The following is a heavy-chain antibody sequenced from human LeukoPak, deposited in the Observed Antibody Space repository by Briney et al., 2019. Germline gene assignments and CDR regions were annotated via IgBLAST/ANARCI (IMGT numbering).Heavy chain of an antibody. CDR3: ARGSSSVTLPGD. J-gene: IGHJ4*02. CDR1: GFTFSTYS. CDR2: ISYDGSNK. V-gene: IGHV3-33*05. D-gene: IGHD2-2*01. Sequence: PGGSLRLSCAASGFTFSTYSMHWVRQAPGKGLQWVALISYDGSNKYYADSVKGRFTISRDNSKNTLYLQMNSLRVEDTAVYYCARGSSSVTLPGDWGQGTLVTVSS.